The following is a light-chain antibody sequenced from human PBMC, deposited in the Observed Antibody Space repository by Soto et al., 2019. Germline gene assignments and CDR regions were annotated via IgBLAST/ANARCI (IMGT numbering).Light chain of an antibody. Sequence: EIVLTQSPVTLSLSPGERATLSCRASQSISSYLAWYQQKPGQAPRLLIYDASNRATGIPARFSGSGSGTGFTLTCSSLEPEDFAVNCCKPRTHWPPYSFGQWTKVDIK. V-gene: IGKV3-11*01. CDR3: KPRTHWPPYS. J-gene: IGKJ2*03. CDR1: QSISSY. CDR2: DAS.